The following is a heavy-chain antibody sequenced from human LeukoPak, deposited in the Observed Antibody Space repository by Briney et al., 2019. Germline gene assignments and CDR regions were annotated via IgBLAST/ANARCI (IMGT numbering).Heavy chain of an antibody. CDR3: ARDTLPIVATSPGFDY. J-gene: IGHJ4*02. Sequence: EASVKVSCKASGYTFTSYAMHWVRQAPGQRLEWMGWINAGNGNTKYSQKFQGRVTITRDTSASTAYMELSSLRSEDTAVYYCARDTLPIVATSPGFDYWGQGTLVTVSS. V-gene: IGHV1-3*01. CDR1: GYTFTSYA. CDR2: INAGNGNT. D-gene: IGHD5-12*01.